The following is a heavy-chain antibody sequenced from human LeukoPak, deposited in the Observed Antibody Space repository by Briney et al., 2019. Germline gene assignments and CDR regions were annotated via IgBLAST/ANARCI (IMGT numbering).Heavy chain of an antibody. CDR2: IYYSGST. J-gene: IGHJ5*02. CDR1: GGSISSSSYY. V-gene: IGHV4-39*07. CDR3: AILVVAATSEGWFDP. D-gene: IGHD2-15*01. Sequence: SETLSLTCTVSGGSISSSSYYWGWVRQPPGKGREWLGSIYYSGSTYYNPSLKSRVTISVDTSKNQFSLKLSSVTAADTAVYYCAILVVAATSEGWFDPWGQGTLVTVSS.